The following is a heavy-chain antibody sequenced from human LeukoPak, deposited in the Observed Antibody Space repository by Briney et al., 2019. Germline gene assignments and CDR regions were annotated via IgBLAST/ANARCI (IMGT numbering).Heavy chain of an antibody. CDR3: ARGRPHGNDY. CDR1: GFTFSSHL. Sequence: GSLRLSCAASGFTFSSHLMHWVRQAPGKGLVWVSRISSDGTYTNYADSVRGRFTISRDNAKNTLYLQMNSLRAEDTAVYYCARGRPHGNDYWGQGTLVTVSS. V-gene: IGHV3-74*01. J-gene: IGHJ4*02. CDR2: ISSDGTYT. D-gene: IGHD4-23*01.